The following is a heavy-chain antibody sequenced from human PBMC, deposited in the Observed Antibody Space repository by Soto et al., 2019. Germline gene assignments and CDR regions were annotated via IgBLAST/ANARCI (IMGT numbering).Heavy chain of an antibody. V-gene: IGHV3-11*05. CDR1: GFTLSEVY. Sequence: QVQLVESGGGLVKPGGSLRLSCGTSGFTLSEVYMSWIRQAPGKGLEWISYISSSGTYTKYADSVKGRFTVTRDNAGNSLFLQMNSLRAEDTAVYYCARDRGTVAGQYFDYWGQGTLVTVSS. CDR3: ARDRGTVAGQYFDY. D-gene: IGHD6-19*01. J-gene: IGHJ4*02. CDR2: ISSSGTYT.